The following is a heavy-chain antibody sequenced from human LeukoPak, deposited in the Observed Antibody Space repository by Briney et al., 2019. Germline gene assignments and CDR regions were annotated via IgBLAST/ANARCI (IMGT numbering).Heavy chain of an antibody. CDR2: IIPIFGIA. CDR1: GGTFSSYA. Sequence: GSSVKGSCKASGGTFSSYAISWVRQAPGQGLEWMGRIIPIFGIANYAQKFQGRVTITADKSTSTAYMELSSLRSEDTAVYFFSREPAALRDFDWLLLDWGQGTLVTVSS. D-gene: IGHD3-9*01. J-gene: IGHJ4*02. V-gene: IGHV1-69*04. CDR3: SREPAALRDFDWLLLD.